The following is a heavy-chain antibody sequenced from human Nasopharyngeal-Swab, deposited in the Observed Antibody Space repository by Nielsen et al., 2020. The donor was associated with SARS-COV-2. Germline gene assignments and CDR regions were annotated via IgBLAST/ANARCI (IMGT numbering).Heavy chain of an antibody. V-gene: IGHV3-48*04. CDR1: GFTFSSYS. CDR3: AKDSSSWYPHQFDY. Sequence: GESLKISCAASGFTFSSYSMNWVRQAPGKGLEWVSYISSSSSTIYYADSVKGRFTISRDNAKNSLYLQMNSLRAEDTAVYYCAKDSSSWYPHQFDYWGQGTLVTVSS. D-gene: IGHD6-13*01. J-gene: IGHJ4*02. CDR2: ISSSSSTI.